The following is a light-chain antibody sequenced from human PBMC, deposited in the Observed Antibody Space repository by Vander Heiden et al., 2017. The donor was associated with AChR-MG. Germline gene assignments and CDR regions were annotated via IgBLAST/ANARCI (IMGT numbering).Light chain of an antibody. V-gene: IGLV2-8*01. J-gene: IGLJ2*01. CDR3: TSYAGSNNLL. Sequence: QSALTQPPSASGSPGQSVTLSCTGTSSDVGDYNYVSWYQQHPGKAPKVLMYEVTKRPSGVPDRFSGSKSGNTASLTVSGLQTEDEADYYCTSYAGSNNLLFGGGTKLTVL. CDR2: EVT. CDR1: SSDVGDYNY.